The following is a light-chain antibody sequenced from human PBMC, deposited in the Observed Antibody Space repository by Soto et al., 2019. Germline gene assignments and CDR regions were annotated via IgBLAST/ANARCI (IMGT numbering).Light chain of an antibody. CDR2: TAS. J-gene: IGKJ1*01. V-gene: IGKV1-39*01. CDR3: QQYGNSPQT. CDR1: QTINNY. Sequence: DIKMTLSPASLSASVGDRVTITCRASQTINNYLNWYQQKPGRAPKLLISTASSLQSGVPSRFSGSGSGTDFTLTISRLEPEDFAVYYCQQYGNSPQTFGQGTKVDI.